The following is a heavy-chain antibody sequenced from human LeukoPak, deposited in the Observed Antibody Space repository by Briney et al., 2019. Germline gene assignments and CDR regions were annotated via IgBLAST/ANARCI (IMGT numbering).Heavy chain of an antibody. CDR3: ARAASTGTSFDY. D-gene: IGHD1-1*01. CDR2: IHSDGRST. CDR1: GFTFSTYA. Sequence: PGGSLRLSCAASGFTFSTYALSWARQAPGKGLVWVSRIHSDGRSTNYADSVKGRFTISRDNAKNTLFLQMNSLRAEDTAVYYCARAASTGTSFDYWGQGTLVTVSS. V-gene: IGHV3-74*01. J-gene: IGHJ4*02.